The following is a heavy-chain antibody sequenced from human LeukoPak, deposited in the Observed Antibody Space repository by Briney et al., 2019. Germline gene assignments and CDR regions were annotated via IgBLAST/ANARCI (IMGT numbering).Heavy chain of an antibody. CDR1: GFTFNTYS. Sequence: GGSLRLSCAASGFTFNTYSMNWVRQAPGKGLEWVSAISPDSTYIFYADSVRGRFTISRDNAKNSLYLQMNSLRAEDMAVYYCARHEPVVTLSSYYYGMDVWGQGTTVTVS. D-gene: IGHD4-23*01. V-gene: IGHV3-21*01. CDR2: ISPDSTYI. J-gene: IGHJ6*02. CDR3: ARHEPVVTLSSYYYGMDV.